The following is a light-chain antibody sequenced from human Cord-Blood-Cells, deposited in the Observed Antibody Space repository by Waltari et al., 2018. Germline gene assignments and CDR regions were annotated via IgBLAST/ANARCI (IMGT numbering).Light chain of an antibody. V-gene: IGLV2-14*01. Sequence: QCALTQPASASGSPGQSITISCTGTSSAVGGYNYFSWYQQPPGKAPKLMIYDVSNRPSGVSNRFSGSKSGNTASLTISGLQAEDEADYYCSSYTSSSTLEVFGGGTKLTVL. J-gene: IGLJ3*02. CDR3: SSYTSSSTLEV. CDR1: SSAVGGYNY. CDR2: DVS.